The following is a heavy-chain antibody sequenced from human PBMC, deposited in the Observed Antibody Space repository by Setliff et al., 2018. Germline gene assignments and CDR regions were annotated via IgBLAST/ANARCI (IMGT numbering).Heavy chain of an antibody. V-gene: IGHV4-39*01. J-gene: IGHJ6*03. CDR3: ARQPYSTTYYYYYYYMDV. D-gene: IGHD6-13*01. Sequence: SETLSLTCSVSNGSISSGNYFWGWIRQPPGKGLEWMGSIFYTGSTYYSPSLKSRVTMSIDTSKNQFSLNLNSVTAADTAVYYCARQPYSTTYYYYYYYMDVWGKGTTVTV. CDR1: NGSISSGNYF. CDR2: IFYTGST.